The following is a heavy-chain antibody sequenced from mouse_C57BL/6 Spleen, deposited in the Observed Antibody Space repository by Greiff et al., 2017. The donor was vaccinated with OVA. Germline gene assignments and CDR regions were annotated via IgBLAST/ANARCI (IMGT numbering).Heavy chain of an antibody. CDR3: ARSTSWYLDY. CDR2: LNPGSGGT. D-gene: IGHD5-1*01. V-gene: IGHV1-54*01. Sequence: VQLVESGAELVRPGTSVKVSCKASGYAFTNYLIEWVKQRPGQGLEWIGVLNPGSGGTNYNEKFKGKATLTADKSSSTAYMQLSSLTSEDAAVYFCARSTSWYLDYWGQGTTLPVSS. J-gene: IGHJ2*01. CDR1: GYAFTNYL.